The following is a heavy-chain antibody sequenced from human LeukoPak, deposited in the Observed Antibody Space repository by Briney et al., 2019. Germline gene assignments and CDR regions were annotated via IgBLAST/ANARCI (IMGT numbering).Heavy chain of an antibody. D-gene: IGHD3-22*01. CDR2: ISVSGTTI. V-gene: IGHV3-11*04. CDR1: GFTFSDFY. CDR3: ATGAYYYDSSGYAR. J-gene: IGHJ4*02. Sequence: GGSLRLSCAASGFTFSDFYMSWIRQAPGKGLEWVSYISVSGTTIYYADSVKGRFTTSRDNAKNSLYLQMNSLRGEDTAVYYCATGAYYYDSSGYARWGQGTLVTVSS.